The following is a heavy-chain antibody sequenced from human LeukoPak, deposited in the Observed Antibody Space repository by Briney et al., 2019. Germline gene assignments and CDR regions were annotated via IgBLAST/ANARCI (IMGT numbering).Heavy chain of an antibody. CDR2: ISGTSAYI. Sequence: GGSLRLSCAASGFTFSSYSMNWVRQAPGKGLEWVAFISGTSAYISYADSVKGRFTISRDNAKNSLYLQMDNLRAEDTAVYYCARKMYDAFDVWGQGTMVTVSS. CDR1: GFTFSSYS. V-gene: IGHV3-21*01. CDR3: ARKMYDAFDV. J-gene: IGHJ3*01. D-gene: IGHD5-24*01.